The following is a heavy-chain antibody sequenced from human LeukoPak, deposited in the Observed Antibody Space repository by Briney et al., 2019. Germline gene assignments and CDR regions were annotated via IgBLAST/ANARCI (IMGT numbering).Heavy chain of an antibody. V-gene: IGHV3-53*01. Sequence: GGSLRLXCAASGIIVSNNYMSWVRQAPGKGLEWVSVIYGGGSTCYAGSVKGRFTISRDKSKNTVFLQMNSLRAEDTAVYYCARGDSSGYDYWGQGTLVTVSS. J-gene: IGHJ4*02. CDR2: IYGGGST. CDR1: GIIVSNNY. CDR3: ARGDSSGYDY. D-gene: IGHD6-19*01.